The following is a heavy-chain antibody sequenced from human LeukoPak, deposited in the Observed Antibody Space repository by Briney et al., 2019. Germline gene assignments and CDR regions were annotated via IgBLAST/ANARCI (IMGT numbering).Heavy chain of an antibody. CDR3: ARGDSSGYYYAD. CDR2: INHSGST. CDR1: GGPFSGYY. D-gene: IGHD3-22*01. V-gene: IGHV4-34*01. J-gene: IGHJ4*02. Sequence: PSETLSLTCAVYGGPFSGYYWSWIRQPPGKGLEWIGEINHSGSTNYNPSLKSRVTISVDTSKNQFSLKLNSVTAADTAVYYCARGDSSGYYYADWGLGTLVTVSS.